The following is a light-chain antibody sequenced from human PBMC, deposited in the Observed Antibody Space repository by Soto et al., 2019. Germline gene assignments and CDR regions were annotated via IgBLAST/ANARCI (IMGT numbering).Light chain of an antibody. CDR3: QQYDSSPLT. V-gene: IGKV3-20*01. Sequence: EIVLTQSPGTLSLSPGERATLSCRASQSVSSSFLAWYQQKPGQAPRLLIYGASSRATGIPDRFSCSWSWTDFTLTISRLAPEDVVVYYCQQYDSSPLTFGGGTKVEIK. CDR2: GAS. CDR1: QSVSSSF. J-gene: IGKJ4*01.